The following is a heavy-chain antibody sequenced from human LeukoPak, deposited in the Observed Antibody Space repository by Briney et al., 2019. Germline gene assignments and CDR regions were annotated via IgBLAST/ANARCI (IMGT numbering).Heavy chain of an antibody. Sequence: GGSLRLSCAASGFTFSTFGMHWVRQAPGKGLEWVAFIQNDEIDKFYADSVKGRFTISRDNSKNTMYLQMNSLRYEDTAVYYCAKERKLLPFDCWGQGTLVTVSS. CDR3: AKERKLLPFDC. V-gene: IGHV3-30*02. CDR2: IQNDEIDK. J-gene: IGHJ4*02. D-gene: IGHD4-23*01. CDR1: GFTFSTFG.